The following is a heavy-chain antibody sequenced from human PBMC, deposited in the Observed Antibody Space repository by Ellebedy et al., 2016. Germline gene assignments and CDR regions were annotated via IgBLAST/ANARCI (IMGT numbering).Heavy chain of an antibody. V-gene: IGHV4-61*01. CDR1: GGSVSSGSYY. Sequence: SETLSLXCTVSGGSVSSGSYYWSCIRQPPGKGLEWIGYIYYSGSTNYNPSLKSRVTISVDTSKNQFSLKLSSVTAADTAVYYCARAKTYYYDSSGYPDYWGQGTLVTVSS. CDR3: ARAKTYYYDSSGYPDY. D-gene: IGHD3-22*01. CDR2: IYYSGST. J-gene: IGHJ4*02.